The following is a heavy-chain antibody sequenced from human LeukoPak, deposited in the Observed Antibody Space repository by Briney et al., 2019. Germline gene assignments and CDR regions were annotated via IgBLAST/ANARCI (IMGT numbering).Heavy chain of an antibody. CDR3: ARGDPYSSGWYVDY. J-gene: IGHJ4*02. CDR1: GYTFTSYD. CDR2: MNPNSGNT. V-gene: IGHV1-8*01. D-gene: IGHD6-19*01. Sequence: VASVKVSCKASGYTFTSYDINWVRQATGQGLEWMGWMNPNSGNTGYAQKFQGRVTMTRNTSISTAYMELSSLRSEDTAVYYCARGDPYSSGWYVDYWGQGTLVTVSS.